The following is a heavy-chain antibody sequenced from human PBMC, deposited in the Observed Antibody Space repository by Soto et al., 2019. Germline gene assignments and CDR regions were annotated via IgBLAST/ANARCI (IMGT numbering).Heavy chain of an antibody. V-gene: IGHV4-34*01. CDR2: ITHSGST. D-gene: IGHD3-10*02. CDR3: ARSSVRGWSY. Sequence: SETLSLTCAVYGGAFSGCYWTWIRQPPGKGLEWIGEITHSGSTNYNPSLKSRVTISVDTSKNQFSLNLNSVTAADTAVYYCARSSVRGWSYWGQGTLVTVSS. J-gene: IGHJ4*02. CDR1: GGAFSGCY.